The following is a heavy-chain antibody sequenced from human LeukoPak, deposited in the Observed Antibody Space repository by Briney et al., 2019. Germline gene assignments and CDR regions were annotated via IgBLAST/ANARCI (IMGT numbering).Heavy chain of an antibody. CDR2: IYHSGST. J-gene: IGHJ4*02. D-gene: IGHD1-26*01. Sequence: SETLSLTCTVSGYSISSGYYWGWIRQPPGKGLEWIGSIYHSGSTYYNPSLKSRVTISVDTSKNQFSLKLSSVTAADTAVCYCARGSTKWELRYYFDYWGQGTLVTVSS. V-gene: IGHV4-38-2*02. CDR1: GYSISSGYY. CDR3: ARGSTKWELRYYFDY.